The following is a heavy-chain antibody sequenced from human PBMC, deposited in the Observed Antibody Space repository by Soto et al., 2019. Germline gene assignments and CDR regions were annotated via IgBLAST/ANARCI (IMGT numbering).Heavy chain of an antibody. CDR2: LSYASTYK. D-gene: IGHD5-12*01. CDR1: GFTFSTYA. CDR3: ARTRNYIVATPPDH. V-gene: IGHV3-30-3*01. Sequence: QVQLVESGGGVVQPGRSLRLSCAASGFTFSTYAIHWVRQAPGKGLEWVAALSYASTYKYYADSVKGRFPISRDNSKDTLYLQMNSLRTEDTALYYCARTRNYIVATPPDHWGHGTLVTVSS. J-gene: IGHJ4*01.